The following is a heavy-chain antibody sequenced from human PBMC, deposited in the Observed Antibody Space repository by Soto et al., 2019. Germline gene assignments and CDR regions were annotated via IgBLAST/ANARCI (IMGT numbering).Heavy chain of an antibody. CDR1: GFTFSSSW. J-gene: IGHJ3*02. Sequence: PGGSLRLSCAASGFTFSSSWMHWVRQAPGKGLVWVSRISTDGRSTSYADSVKGRLTISRDNAKNTLFLQMSSLRVEDTAVYYCASPGRYSSGWRNAFDIWGQGTMGTFS. D-gene: IGHD6-19*01. V-gene: IGHV3-74*01. CDR3: ASPGRYSSGWRNAFDI. CDR2: ISTDGRST.